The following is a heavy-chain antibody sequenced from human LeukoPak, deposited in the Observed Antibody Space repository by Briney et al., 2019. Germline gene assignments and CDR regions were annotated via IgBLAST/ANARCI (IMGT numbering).Heavy chain of an antibody. CDR3: ARLGPASSGWPESFDY. J-gene: IGHJ4*02. Sequence: GGSLRLSCAASGFTFNSYWMNWVRQAPGKGLEWVANIKRDGSEKYYVDSVKGRFTISRDNAKNSLDLQMNSLRVEDTAVYYCARLGPASSGWPESFDYWGQGTLITVSS. CDR2: IKRDGSEK. V-gene: IGHV3-7*03. CDR1: GFTFNSYW. D-gene: IGHD6-19*01.